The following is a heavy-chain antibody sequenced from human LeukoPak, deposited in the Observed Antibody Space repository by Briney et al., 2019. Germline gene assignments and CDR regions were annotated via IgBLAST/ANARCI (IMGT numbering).Heavy chain of an antibody. CDR3: ARDSGSGSNDY. J-gene: IGHJ4*02. D-gene: IGHD1-26*01. Sequence: XXAPGXXXXXMGWISAGNGNTKYSQNFQGRVTFISNTSATTAFMELSSLRSEDAAVYYCARDSGSGSNDYWGQGTLVTVSS. V-gene: IGHV1-3*01. CDR2: ISAGNGNT.